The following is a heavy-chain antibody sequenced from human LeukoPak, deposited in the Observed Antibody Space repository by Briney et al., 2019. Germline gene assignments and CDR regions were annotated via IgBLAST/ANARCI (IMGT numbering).Heavy chain of an antibody. D-gene: IGHD4-17*01. CDR3: TRMTTGHDY. Sequence: SETLSLTCAVSGVSFDDYYWAWVRQTPGKGLEWIGEINHSGYTNDSLSLKSRVTLSIDTSRKRFSLNLRSVTVADAGTYYCTRMTTGHDYWGQGTLVTVSS. J-gene: IGHJ4*02. CDR2: INHSGYT. V-gene: IGHV4-34*01. CDR1: GVSFDDYY.